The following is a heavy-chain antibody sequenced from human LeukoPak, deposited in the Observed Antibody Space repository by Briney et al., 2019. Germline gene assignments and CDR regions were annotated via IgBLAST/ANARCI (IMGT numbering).Heavy chain of an antibody. CDR2: INPSGGST. D-gene: IGHD3-22*01. Sequence: ASVKVSCKASGYTFTSYYMHWVRQAPGQGLEWMGIINPSGGSTSYAQKFQGRVTMTRDTSTSTVYMELSSLRSEDMAVYYCARVGSHSSGANWFDPWGQGTLVTVSS. CDR3: ARVGSHSSGANWFDP. J-gene: IGHJ5*02. V-gene: IGHV1-46*01. CDR1: GYTFTSYY.